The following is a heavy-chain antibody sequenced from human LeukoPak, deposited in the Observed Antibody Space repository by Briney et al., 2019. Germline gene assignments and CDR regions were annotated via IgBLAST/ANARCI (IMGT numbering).Heavy chain of an antibody. J-gene: IGHJ6*03. CDR2: INPNSGGT. D-gene: IGHD6-19*01. CDR1: GSTFTDYY. V-gene: IGHV1-2*02. Sequence: ASVKVSCKASGSTFTDYYMHWVRQAPGQGLEWMGWINPNSGGTNFAQKFQGRVTMTRDTSISTAYMELSSLRSDDTAVYYCARGGIPVYYYYMDVWGKGTTVTVSS. CDR3: ARGGIPVYYYYMDV.